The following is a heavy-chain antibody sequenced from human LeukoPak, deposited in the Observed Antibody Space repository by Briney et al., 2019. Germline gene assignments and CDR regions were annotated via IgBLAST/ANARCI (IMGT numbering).Heavy chain of an antibody. J-gene: IGHJ4*02. CDR1: GGSISSSSYY. D-gene: IGHD3-22*01. V-gene: IGHV4-39*01. CDR3: ARYENYYDSSGYYYAGFDY. Sequence: SETLSLTCTVSGGSISSSSYYWGWIRQPPGKGLEWIGSIYYSGSTYYNPSLKSRVTISVDTSKNQFSLKLSSVTAADTAVYYCARYENYYDSSGYYYAGFDYWGQGTLVTVSS. CDR2: IYYSGST.